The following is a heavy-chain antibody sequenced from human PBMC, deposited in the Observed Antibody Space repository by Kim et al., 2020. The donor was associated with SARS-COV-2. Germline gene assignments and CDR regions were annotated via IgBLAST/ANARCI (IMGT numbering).Heavy chain of an antibody. V-gene: IGHV3-23*01. CDR2: GGST. Sequence: GGSTYYADSVKGRFTISRDNSKNTLYLQMNSLRAEDTAVYYCASRHWFDPWGQGTLVTVSS. CDR3: ASRHWFDP. J-gene: IGHJ5*02.